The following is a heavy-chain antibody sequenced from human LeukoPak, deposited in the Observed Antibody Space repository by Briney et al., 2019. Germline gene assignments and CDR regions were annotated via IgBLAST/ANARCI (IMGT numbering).Heavy chain of an antibody. CDR2: IYYSGST. D-gene: IGHD3-22*01. V-gene: IGHV4-59*12. J-gene: IGHJ4*02. CDR3: ARGSGYYDSSNAYFDY. CDR1: GGSISSYY. Sequence: PSETLSLTCTVSGGSISSYYWSWIRQPPGKGLEWIGYIYYSGSTNYNPSLKSRVTISVDKSKNQFSLKLSSVTAADTAVYYCARGSGYYDSSNAYFDYWGQGTLVTVSS.